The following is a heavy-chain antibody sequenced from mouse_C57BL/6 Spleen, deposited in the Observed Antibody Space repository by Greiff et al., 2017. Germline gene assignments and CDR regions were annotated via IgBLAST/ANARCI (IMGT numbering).Heavy chain of an antibody. CDR3: AKGDYGSSPFAY. J-gene: IGHJ3*01. D-gene: IGHD1-1*01. Sequence: QVQLQQPGAELARPGASVKLSCKASGYTFTSYGISWVKQRTGQGLEWIGEIYPRSGNTYYNEKFKGKATLTADKSSSTAYMELRSLTSEDSAVYVGAKGDYGSSPFAYWGQGTLVTVSA. CDR1: GYTFTSYG. V-gene: IGHV1-81*01. CDR2: IYPRSGNT.